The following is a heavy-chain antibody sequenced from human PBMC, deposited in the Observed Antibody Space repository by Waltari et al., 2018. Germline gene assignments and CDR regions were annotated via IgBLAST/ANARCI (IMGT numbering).Heavy chain of an antibody. CDR3: ARGGYGRFYFDY. V-gene: IGHV4-59*01. D-gene: IGHD5-18*01. J-gene: IGHJ4*02. CDR2: IYSGGTT. Sequence: QVQLQESGPGLVKPSETLSLTCTVSGDSIRGFYWSWIRQSPGKGLDWIGFIYSGGTTYYNPSLKSRATISVDTSKNQFALEISSVTAADTAVYYCARGGYGRFYFDYWGQGTLVTVSS. CDR1: GDSIRGFY.